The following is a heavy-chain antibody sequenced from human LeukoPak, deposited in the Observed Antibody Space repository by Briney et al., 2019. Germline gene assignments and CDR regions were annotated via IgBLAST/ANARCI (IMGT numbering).Heavy chain of an antibody. J-gene: IGHJ4*02. CDR3: ARDGIVGATNFDY. D-gene: IGHD1-26*01. V-gene: IGHV1-69*06. Sequence: SVKVSCKASGGTFSSYAISWVRQAPGQGLEWMGRIIPIFGTANYAQKFQGRVTIIADKSTSTAYMELSSLRSEDTAVYYCARDGIVGATNFDYWGQGTLVTVSS. CDR2: IIPIFGTA. CDR1: GGTFSSYA.